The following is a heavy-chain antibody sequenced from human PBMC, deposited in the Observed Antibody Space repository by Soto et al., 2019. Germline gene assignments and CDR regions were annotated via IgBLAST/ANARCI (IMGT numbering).Heavy chain of an antibody. D-gene: IGHD1-7*01. CDR2: IYHSGST. J-gene: IGHJ5*02. V-gene: IGHV4-38-2*01. CDR1: GDSISSGYY. Sequence: PSETLSLTCAVSGDSISSGYYWGWIRQPPGKGLKWIGSIYHSGSTYYNPSLKSRVTISVDTSRNQFSLKLSSVTAADMAVYYCARSTNWNYWFDPWGQGTLVTVSS. CDR3: ARSTNWNYWFDP.